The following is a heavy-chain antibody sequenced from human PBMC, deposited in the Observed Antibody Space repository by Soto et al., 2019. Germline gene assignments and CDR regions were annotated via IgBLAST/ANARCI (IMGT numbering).Heavy chain of an antibody. Sequence: GGSLRLSCAASGFTFSSYSMNWVRQAPGKGLEWVSSISSSSSYIYYADSVKGRFTISRDNAKNSLYLQMNSLRAEDTAVYYCARDWDSNYTGEFDYWGQGTLVTVSS. V-gene: IGHV3-21*01. CDR1: GFTFSSYS. J-gene: IGHJ4*02. CDR3: ARDWDSNYTGEFDY. D-gene: IGHD4-4*01. CDR2: ISSSSSYI.